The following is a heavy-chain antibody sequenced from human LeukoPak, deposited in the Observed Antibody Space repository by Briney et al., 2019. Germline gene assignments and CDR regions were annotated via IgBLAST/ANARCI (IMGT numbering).Heavy chain of an antibody. Sequence: SETLSLTCAVYGGSFSGYYWSWIRQPPGKGLEWIGEINHSGSTNYNPSLKSRVTISVDTSKNQFSLKLSSVTAADTAVYYCARGAAAGYFDYWGQGTLVTVSS. V-gene: IGHV4-34*01. CDR2: INHSGST. CDR1: GGSFSGYY. J-gene: IGHJ4*02. D-gene: IGHD6-13*01. CDR3: ARGAAAGYFDY.